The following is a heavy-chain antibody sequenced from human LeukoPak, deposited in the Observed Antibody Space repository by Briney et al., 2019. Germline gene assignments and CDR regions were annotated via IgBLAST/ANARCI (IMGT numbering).Heavy chain of an antibody. D-gene: IGHD3-10*01. CDR2: INHSGST. V-gene: IGHV4-34*01. Sequence: SETLSLTCAVYGGSFSGYYWSWIRQPPGKGLEWIGEINHSGSTNCNPSLKSRVTISVDTSKNQFSLKLSSVTAADTAVYYCARGGYYYGSGSFNYWGQGTLVTVSS. CDR3: ARGGYYYGSGSFNY. J-gene: IGHJ4*02. CDR1: GGSFSGYY.